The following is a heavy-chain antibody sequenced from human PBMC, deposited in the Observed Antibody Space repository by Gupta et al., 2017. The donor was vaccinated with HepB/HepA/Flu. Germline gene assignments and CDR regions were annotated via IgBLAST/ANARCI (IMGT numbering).Heavy chain of an antibody. D-gene: IGHD7-27*01. V-gene: IGHV3-30*18. Sequence: QVQLVESGGGVVQPGRSLRLSCAASGFTFSSYGMHWVRQAPGKGLEWVAVISYDGSNKYYADSVKGLFTISRDNSKNTLYLQMNSLRAEDTAVYYCAKQAWADAFDIWGQGTMFTVSS. CDR2: ISYDGSNK. CDR1: GFTFSSYG. CDR3: AKQAWADAFDI. J-gene: IGHJ3*02.